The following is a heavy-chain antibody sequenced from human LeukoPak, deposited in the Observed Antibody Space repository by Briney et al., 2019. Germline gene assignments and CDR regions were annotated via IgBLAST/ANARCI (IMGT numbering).Heavy chain of an antibody. CDR3: AREGSSGWYGVDY. J-gene: IGHJ4*02. D-gene: IGHD6-19*01. V-gene: IGHV1-2*02. CDR2: INPNNGGT. CDR1: GYTFTGHY. Sequence: ASVKVSCKASGYTFTGHYIHWVRQAPGQGLGWMGWINPNNGGTRYAQKFQGRVSVTRDTSISTAYMELSSLRSEDTAVYYCAREGSSGWYGVDYWGQGTPVTASS.